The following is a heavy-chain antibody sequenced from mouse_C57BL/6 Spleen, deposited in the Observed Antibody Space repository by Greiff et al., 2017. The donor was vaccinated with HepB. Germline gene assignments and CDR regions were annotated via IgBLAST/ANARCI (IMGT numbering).Heavy chain of an antibody. Sequence: QVQLQQSGAELVRPGTSVKLSCKASGYTFTSYWMHWVKQRPGQGLEWIGVIDPSDSYTNYNQKFKGKATLTVDTSSSTAYMQLSSLTSEDSAVYYCARYTTGMDYWGQGTSVTVSS. CDR1: GYTFTSYW. J-gene: IGHJ4*01. D-gene: IGHD2-12*01. CDR3: ARYTTGMDY. V-gene: IGHV1-59*01. CDR2: IDPSDSYT.